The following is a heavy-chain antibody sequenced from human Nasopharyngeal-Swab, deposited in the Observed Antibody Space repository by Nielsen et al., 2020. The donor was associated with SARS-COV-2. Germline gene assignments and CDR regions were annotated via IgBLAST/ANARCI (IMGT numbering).Heavy chain of an antibody. CDR3: AKDAWFYYYYYDMDV. V-gene: IGHV3-30*18. CDR1: GFTFSSYG. CDR2: ISYDGSNK. D-gene: IGHD3-22*01. Sequence: GESLKISCAASGFTFSSYGMHWVRQAPGKGLEWVAVISYDGSNKYYADSVKGRFTNSRDNSKNTLYLQMNSLRAEETDVYYCAKDAWFYYYYYDMDVWGQGTTVTVSS. J-gene: IGHJ6*02.